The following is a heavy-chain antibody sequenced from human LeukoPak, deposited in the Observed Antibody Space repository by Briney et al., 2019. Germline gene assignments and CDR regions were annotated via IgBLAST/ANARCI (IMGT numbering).Heavy chain of an antibody. CDR1: GYSFTSYW. Sequence: GESLKISCKGSGYSFTSYWISWVRQMPGKGLEWMGRIDPSDSYTNYSPSFQGHITISADKSISTAYLQWSSLKASDSAMYYCARHLGTSQPDYWGQGTLVTVSS. J-gene: IGHJ4*02. CDR2: IDPSDSYT. D-gene: IGHD3-16*01. V-gene: IGHV5-10-1*01. CDR3: ARHLGTSQPDY.